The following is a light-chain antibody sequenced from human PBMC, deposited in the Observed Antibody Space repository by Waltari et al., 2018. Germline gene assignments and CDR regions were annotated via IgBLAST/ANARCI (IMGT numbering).Light chain of an antibody. J-gene: IGKJ1*01. Sequence: DIQMTQSPSTLSASVGDRVTNTFRASKSFSNWLAGYQQKPGKAPELLINKASSLERGVPSRFSGSESGTEFTLTISSLQPDDFATYYRQPRWAFGPGTKVEIK. V-gene: IGKV1-5*03. CDR2: KAS. CDR3: QPRWA. CDR1: KSFSNW.